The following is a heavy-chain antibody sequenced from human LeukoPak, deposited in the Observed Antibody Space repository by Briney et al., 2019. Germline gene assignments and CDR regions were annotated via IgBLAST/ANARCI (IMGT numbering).Heavy chain of an antibody. Sequence: PSETLSLTCTVSGGSISSRSYYWGWIRQPPGKGLEWIGSIYYSGSTYYNPSLKSRVTISVDTSKNQFSLKLSSVTAADTAVYYCVSLFGTIDYWGQGTLVTVSS. D-gene: IGHD3-10*01. CDR3: VSLFGTIDY. CDR2: IYYSGST. J-gene: IGHJ4*02. V-gene: IGHV4-39*07. CDR1: GGSISSRSYY.